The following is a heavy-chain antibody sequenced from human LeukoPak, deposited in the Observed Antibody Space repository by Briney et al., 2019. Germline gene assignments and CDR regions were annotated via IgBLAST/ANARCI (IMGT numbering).Heavy chain of an antibody. J-gene: IGHJ5*02. D-gene: IGHD2-2*01. CDR1: GFTLSNYD. Sequence: GGSLRLSCAASGFTLSNYDMNWVHQAPGKGLEWVSSISTSSRYIYYKDSVRGRFTISRDDAKNSLYLEMNSLRAEDTAVYYYARADCSSSTCYLRRSWFDPWGQGTLVTVSS. CDR2: ISTSSRYI. CDR3: ARADCSSSTCYLRRSWFDP. V-gene: IGHV3-21*06.